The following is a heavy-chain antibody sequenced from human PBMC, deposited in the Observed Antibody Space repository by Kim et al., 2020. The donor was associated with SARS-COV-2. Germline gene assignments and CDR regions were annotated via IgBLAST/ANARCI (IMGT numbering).Heavy chain of an antibody. Sequence: GGSLRLSCAASGFTFSSYAMSWVRQAPGKGLEWVSAISGSGGSTYYADSVKGRFTISRDNSKNTLYLQMNSLRAEDTAVYYCAKDPGEWLLLLGGAFDIWGQGTMVTVSS. CDR3: AKDPGEWLLLLGGAFDI. CDR2: ISGSGGST. D-gene: IGHD3-22*01. J-gene: IGHJ3*02. CDR1: GFTFSSYA. V-gene: IGHV3-23*01.